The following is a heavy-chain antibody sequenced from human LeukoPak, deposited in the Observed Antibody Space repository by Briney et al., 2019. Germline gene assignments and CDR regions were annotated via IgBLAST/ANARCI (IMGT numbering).Heavy chain of an antibody. CDR3: ASWRYYDFWSGYYTGDAFDI. Sequence: GESLKISCKGSGYSFTSYWIGWVRQMPGKGLEWMGIIYPGDCDTRYSPSFQGQVTISADKSISTAYLQWSSLKASDTAMHYCASWRYYDFWSGYYTGDAFDIWGQGTMVTVSS. CDR2: IYPGDCDT. J-gene: IGHJ3*02. CDR1: GYSFTSYW. V-gene: IGHV5-51*01. D-gene: IGHD3-3*01.